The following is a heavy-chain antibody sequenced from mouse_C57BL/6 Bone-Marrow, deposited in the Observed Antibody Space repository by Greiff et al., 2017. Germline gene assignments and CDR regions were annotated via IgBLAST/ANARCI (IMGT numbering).Heavy chain of an antibody. CDR3: ARKGSTMVKGYWYFDV. CDR1: GYTFTSYW. Sequence: QVQLQQPGAELVRPGSSVKLSCKASGYTFTSYWMDWVKQRPGQGLEWIGNIYPSDSETHYNQKFKDKATLTVDKSSSTAYMQLSSLTSEDSAVYYCARKGSTMVKGYWYFDVWGTGTTVTVSS. D-gene: IGHD2-2*01. CDR2: IYPSDSET. V-gene: IGHV1-61*01. J-gene: IGHJ1*03.